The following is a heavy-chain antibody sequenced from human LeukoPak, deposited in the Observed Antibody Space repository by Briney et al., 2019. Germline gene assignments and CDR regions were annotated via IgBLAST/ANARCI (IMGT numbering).Heavy chain of an antibody. CDR1: GYTFTSYD. V-gene: IGHV1-8*01. J-gene: IGHJ6*02. CDR3: ASTGGVPAATPLYYYYGMDV. Sequence: GASVKVSCKASGYTFTSYDINWVRQATGQGLEWMGWMNPNSGNTGYAQKFQGRVTMTRNTSISTAYMELSSLRSEDTAVYYCASTGGVPAATPLYYYYGMDVWGQGTTVTVSS. CDR2: MNPNSGNT. D-gene: IGHD2-2*01.